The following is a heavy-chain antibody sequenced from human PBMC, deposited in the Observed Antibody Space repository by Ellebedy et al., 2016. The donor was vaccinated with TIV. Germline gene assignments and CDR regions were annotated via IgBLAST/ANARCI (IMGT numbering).Heavy chain of an antibody. J-gene: IGHJ4*02. CDR3: ASWDFDY. D-gene: IGHD7-27*01. CDR2: MDAGGNT. V-gene: IGHV3-53*01. Sequence: GESLKISCAASGFTVSGDYMSWVRQAPGKGLEWVSIMDAGGNTHYPDPVKGRFTVSRDNSKHTLYLQMNSLRAEDTAVYWCASWDFDYWGQGTLVTVSS. CDR1: GFTVSGDY.